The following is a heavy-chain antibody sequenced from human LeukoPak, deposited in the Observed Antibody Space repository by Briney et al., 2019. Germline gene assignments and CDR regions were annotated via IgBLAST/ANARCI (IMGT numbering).Heavy chain of an antibody. Sequence: ASVKVSCKASGYTFTGYYMHWVRQAPGQGLEWMGWINPNSGGTNYAQKLQGRVTMTTDTSTSTAYMELRSLRSDDTAVYYCARVGFLEWLTEDYWGQGTLVAVSS. CDR3: ARVGFLEWLTEDY. D-gene: IGHD3-3*02. V-gene: IGHV1-2*02. CDR2: INPNSGGT. CDR1: GYTFTGYY. J-gene: IGHJ4*02.